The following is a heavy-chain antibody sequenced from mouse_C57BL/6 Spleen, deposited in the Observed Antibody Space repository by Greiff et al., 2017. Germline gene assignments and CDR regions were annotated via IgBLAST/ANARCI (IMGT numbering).Heavy chain of an antibody. V-gene: IGHV2-2*01. CDR2: IWNGGST. J-gene: IGHJ2*01. Sequence: QVQLQQSGPGLVQPSQSLSITCTVSGFSLTSYGVHWVRQSPGKGLEWLGGIWNGGSTDYNAAFISRLSSSKDNSKCKVFFKMNSLQADDTAIYYCARNLENGFFDDWGQGTTLTVSS. D-gene: IGHD2-2*01. CDR3: ARNLENGFFDD. CDR1: GFSLTSYG.